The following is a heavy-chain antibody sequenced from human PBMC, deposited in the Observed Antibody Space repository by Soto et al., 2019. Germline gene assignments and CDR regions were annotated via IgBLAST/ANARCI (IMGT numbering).Heavy chain of an antibody. Sequence: GESLKISCKGSGYSFTSYWISWVRQMPGKGLEWMGRIDPSDSYTNYSPSFQGHVTISADKSISTAYLQWSSLKASDTAMYYCARQGYGSGSYPLDLHYYGMDVWGQGTTVTVS. CDR2: IDPSDSYT. CDR1: GYSFTSYW. CDR3: ARQGYGSGSYPLDLHYYGMDV. V-gene: IGHV5-10-1*01. J-gene: IGHJ6*02. D-gene: IGHD3-10*01.